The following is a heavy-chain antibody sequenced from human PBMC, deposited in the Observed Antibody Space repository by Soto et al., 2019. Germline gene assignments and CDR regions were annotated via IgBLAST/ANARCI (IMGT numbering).Heavy chain of an antibody. Sequence: QITLKESGPTLVKPTQPLTLTCTFSGFSLSTSGVGVGWIRQPPGKALEWLALIYWNDDKRYSPSLKSRLTITKDTAKNQVVLTMTNMDPVDTATYYCAHSGLIALDSSGYCCVFFGYWGQGTLVTVSS. J-gene: IGHJ4*02. CDR1: GFSLSTSGVG. V-gene: IGHV2-5*01. D-gene: IGHD3-22*01. CDR2: IYWNDDK. CDR3: AHSGLIALDSSGYCCVFFGY.